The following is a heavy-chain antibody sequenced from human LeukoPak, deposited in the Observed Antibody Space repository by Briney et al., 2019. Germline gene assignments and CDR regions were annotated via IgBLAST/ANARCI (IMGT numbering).Heavy chain of an antibody. D-gene: IGHD4-17*01. CDR1: GYTFTGYG. J-gene: IGHJ5*02. V-gene: IGHV1-18*01. CDR3: ARTTVTNNWFDP. CDR2: ISTYNGNT. Sequence: ASVKVSCKASGYTFTGYGISWVRQAPGQGLERMGWISTYNGNTNYAQKLQGRVTMTTDTSTSTAYMELRSLRSDDTAVYYCARTTVTNNWFDPWGQGTLVTVSS.